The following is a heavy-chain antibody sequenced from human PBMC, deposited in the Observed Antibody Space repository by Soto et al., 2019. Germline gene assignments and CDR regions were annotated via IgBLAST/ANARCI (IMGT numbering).Heavy chain of an antibody. Sequence: ETLSLTCAVYGESFSHYYWTWIRQTPGTGLEWIGEINHSGTVHYNPSLKSRVTISVDTSKNQFYLNLGSVTAADRGVYYCARGEDNSSPYPYGMDVWGQGTTVTVSS. CDR1: GESFSHYY. CDR2: INHSGTV. D-gene: IGHD6-6*01. V-gene: IGHV4-34*01. J-gene: IGHJ6*02. CDR3: ARGEDNSSPYPYGMDV.